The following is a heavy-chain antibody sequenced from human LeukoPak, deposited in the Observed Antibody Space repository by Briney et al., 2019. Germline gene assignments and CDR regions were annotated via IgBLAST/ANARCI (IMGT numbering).Heavy chain of an antibody. CDR3: AMAYSRSWYYFDY. CDR1: GGSIRGYF. D-gene: IGHD6-13*01. V-gene: IGHV4-59*01. Sequence: PSETLSLTCTVSGGSIRGYFWTWIRQPPGKGLEWIGYIYYSGSTNYNPSLKSRVTIAVDTSKNQFSLRLSSVTAADTAVYYCAMAYSRSWYYFDYWGQGTLVTVSS. J-gene: IGHJ4*02. CDR2: IYYSGST.